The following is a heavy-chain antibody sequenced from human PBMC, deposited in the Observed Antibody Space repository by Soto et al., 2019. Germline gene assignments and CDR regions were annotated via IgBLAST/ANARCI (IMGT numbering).Heavy chain of an antibody. J-gene: IGHJ6*02. D-gene: IGHD6-13*01. CDR2: ISWNSGTI. CDR1: GFTFDDYA. CDR3: AKDMRGGSSSSRYFYGMDV. Sequence: GGSLRLSCAASGFTFDDYAMHWVRQAPGKGLEWVSGISWNSGTIVYADSVKGRFSISRDNAKNSLYLQMNSLRPEDTALYYCAKDMRGGSSSSRYFYGMDVWGQGTTVTVSS. V-gene: IGHV3-9*01.